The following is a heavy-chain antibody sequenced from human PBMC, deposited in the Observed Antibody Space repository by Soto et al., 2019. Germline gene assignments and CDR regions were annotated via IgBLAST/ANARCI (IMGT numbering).Heavy chain of an antibody. CDR2: IYYSGYT. Sequence: SETLSLTCTVSGGSISSGGYYWSWIRQHPGKGLEWIGYIYYSGYTYYNPSLKSRVTISSDTSENQFHLKLSSVTAADTAMYYCARVKGYCSGTNCYPDYWGQGTLVTVSS. V-gene: IGHV4-31*03. D-gene: IGHD2-2*01. CDR1: GGSISSGGYY. J-gene: IGHJ4*02. CDR3: ARVKGYCSGTNCYPDY.